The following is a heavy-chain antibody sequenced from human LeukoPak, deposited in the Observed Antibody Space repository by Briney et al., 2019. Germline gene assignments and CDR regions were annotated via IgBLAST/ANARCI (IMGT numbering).Heavy chain of an antibody. Sequence: GGSLRLSCAASGFTFNSFAMNWVRHAPGKGLEWVSSISGSDGSSHYADFVKGRFTISRDNSKNTLHLQMNSLSAEDTAVYYCAKSLGVGGYTRYKGFDQWGQGTLVTVSS. CDR3: AKSLGVGGYTRYKGFDQ. V-gene: IGHV3-23*01. J-gene: IGHJ4*02. CDR1: GFTFNSFA. CDR2: ISGSDGSS. D-gene: IGHD3-16*02.